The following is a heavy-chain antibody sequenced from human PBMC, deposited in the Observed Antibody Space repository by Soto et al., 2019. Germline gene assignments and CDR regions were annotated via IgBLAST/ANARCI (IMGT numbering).Heavy chain of an antibody. CDR3: AGRSGSSDY. D-gene: IGHD3-10*01. Sequence: PGGSLRLSCAASAFTFSNYTVHWVRQAPGKGLEWVALMSYDGSDKYYADAVKGRFTISRDNSKNTLYLKMDSLRVEDTALYYCAGRSGSSDYWGQGTLVTVSS. V-gene: IGHV3-30*04. J-gene: IGHJ4*02. CDR1: AFTFSNYT. CDR2: MSYDGSDK.